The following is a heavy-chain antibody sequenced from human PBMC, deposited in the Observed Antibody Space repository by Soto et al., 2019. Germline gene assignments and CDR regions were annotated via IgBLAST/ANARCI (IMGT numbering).Heavy chain of an antibody. J-gene: IGHJ4*02. CDR1: GCPFTSYG. CDR2: ISYDGSDK. CDR3: VGGQYYFDY. V-gene: IGHV3-30*03. D-gene: IGHD3-10*01. Sequence: QGQLVESGGGVVQPGRSLRLSCAASGCPFTSYGMHWVREGPDKGLEWVAIISYDGSDKYYADSVKGRFTISRASSKNTLYLHMNSLRPEDTALYYCVGGQYYFDYRGQGTLVIVSS.